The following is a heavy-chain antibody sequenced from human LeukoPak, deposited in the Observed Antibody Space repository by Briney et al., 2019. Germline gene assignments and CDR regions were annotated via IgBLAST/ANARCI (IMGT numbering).Heavy chain of an antibody. CDR2: ISGSGGST. Sequence: GGSLRLSCAASGFTFSSYAMSWVRQAPGKGLEWVSAISGSGGSTYYADSVKGRFTISRDNSKNTLYLRMNSLRAEDTAVYYCAKKTHGLAARSYYFDYWGQGTVVTVSS. D-gene: IGHD6-6*01. CDR3: AKKTHGLAARSYYFDY. J-gene: IGHJ4*02. V-gene: IGHV3-23*01. CDR1: GFTFSSYA.